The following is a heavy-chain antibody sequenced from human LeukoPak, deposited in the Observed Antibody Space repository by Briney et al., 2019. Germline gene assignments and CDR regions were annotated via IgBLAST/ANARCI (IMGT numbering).Heavy chain of an antibody. D-gene: IGHD3-22*01. CDR1: GFTVSSNY. CDR3: ARVLENYYDSSAWGAFDI. Sequence: SGGSLRLSCAASGFTVSSNYMSWVRQAPGKGLEWVSVIYSGGSTYYADSVKGRFIISRDNSKNTLYLQMNSLRAEDTAVYYCARVLENYYDSSAWGAFDIWGQGTMVTVSS. V-gene: IGHV3-53*01. CDR2: IYSGGST. J-gene: IGHJ3*02.